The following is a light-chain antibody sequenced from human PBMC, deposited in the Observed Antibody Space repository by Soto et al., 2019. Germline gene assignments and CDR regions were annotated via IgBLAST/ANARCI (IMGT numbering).Light chain of an antibody. J-gene: IGLJ3*02. CDR3: AASHDSRNGWV. Sequence: QSVLTQPPSMSGTPGQRVTISCSGSSSHIGSNTVNWYQQLPGTAPKLLIYSSDQRPSGVPDRVSGSKSGTSASLAISGLHPEDEADYYCAASHDSRNGWVFCGGTKLTVL. CDR2: SSD. CDR1: SSHIGSNT. V-gene: IGLV1-44*01.